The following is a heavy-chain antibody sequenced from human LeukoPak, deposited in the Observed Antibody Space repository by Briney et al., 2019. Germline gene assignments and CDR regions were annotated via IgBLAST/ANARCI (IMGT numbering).Heavy chain of an antibody. CDR2: INPNSGGT. D-gene: IGHD6-25*01. J-gene: IGHJ6*03. CDR3: ARALPHVRSGYYYYYMDV. CDR1: GYTFTGYY. V-gene: IGHV1-2*02. Sequence: GASVKVSCKASGYTFTGYYMHWVRQAPGQGLEWMGWINPNSGGTNYAQKFQGRVTMTRDTSTSTVYMELNSLRSDDTAVYHCARALPHVRSGYYYYYMDVWGKGTTVTISS.